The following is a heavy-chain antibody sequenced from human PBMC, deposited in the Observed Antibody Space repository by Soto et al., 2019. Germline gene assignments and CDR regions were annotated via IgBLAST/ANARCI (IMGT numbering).Heavy chain of an antibody. CDR2: IDPGDSDT. D-gene: IGHD3-10*01. V-gene: IGHV5-51*01. Sequence: PGDSLNISCKFSGYIFTNYFICFVRQMPGKGLEWMGIIDPGDSDTRYSPSFQGQVTISVDKSISTAYLKWSSLKASDTAMYYCAARVGSSPIYYYGVDVWGEGPRSPXPQ. J-gene: IGHJ6*04. CDR3: AARVGSSPIYYYGVDV. CDR1: GYIFTNYF.